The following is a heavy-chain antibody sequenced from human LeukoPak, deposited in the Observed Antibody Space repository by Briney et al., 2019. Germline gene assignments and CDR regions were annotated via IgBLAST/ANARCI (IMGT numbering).Heavy chain of an antibody. CDR1: GFTFSYHW. D-gene: IGHD5-18*01. CDR2: IKNDGTVK. Sequence: GGSLRLSCAASGFTFSYHWMTWVRQAPGKGPEWVANIKNDGTVKNYVDSVKGRFTISRDNAKNSLYLQMNTLRAEDTGVYYCAKDSYSKGDYWGQGVLVTVSS. CDR3: AKDSYSKGDY. V-gene: IGHV3-7*01. J-gene: IGHJ4*02.